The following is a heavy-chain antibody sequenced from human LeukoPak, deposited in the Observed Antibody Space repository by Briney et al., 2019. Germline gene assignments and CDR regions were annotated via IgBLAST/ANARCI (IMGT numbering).Heavy chain of an antibody. Sequence: SETLSLTCTVSGGSISRGHYYWSWIRQPPGKGLEWIGYISYSGSTYYNPSLKSRVTISVDTSKNQFSLKLSSVTAADTAVYYCARGNYYGSGSYYNVGYFQHWGQGTLVTVSS. CDR2: ISYSGST. CDR3: ARGNYYGSGSYYNVGYFQH. CDR1: GGSISRGHYY. D-gene: IGHD3-10*01. J-gene: IGHJ1*01. V-gene: IGHV4-30-4*08.